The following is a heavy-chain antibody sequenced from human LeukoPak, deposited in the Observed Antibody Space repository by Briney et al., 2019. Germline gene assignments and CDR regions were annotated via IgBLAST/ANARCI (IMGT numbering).Heavy chain of an antibody. Sequence: GGSLRLSCAASGFTFSSYAMHWVRQAPGKGLEWVAVISYDGSNKYYAASVKGRFTISRDNSKNTLYLQMNSLRAEDTAVYYCASGGYNPFDYWGQGTLVTVSS. CDR2: ISYDGSNK. D-gene: IGHD5-24*01. CDR1: GFTFSSYA. V-gene: IGHV3-30*04. J-gene: IGHJ4*02. CDR3: ASGGYNPFDY.